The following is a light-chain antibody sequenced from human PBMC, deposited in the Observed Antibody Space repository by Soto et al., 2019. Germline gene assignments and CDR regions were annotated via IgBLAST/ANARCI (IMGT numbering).Light chain of an antibody. CDR2: GNS. J-gene: IGLJ1*01. CDR3: QSYYSSLSGSV. V-gene: IGLV1-40*01. Sequence: QLVLTQPPSVSGAPGQRVTISCTGSSSNIGAGYDVHWYQQLPGTAPKLLIYGNSNRPSGVPDRFSGSKSGTSASLAITGLQAEDEADYYCQSYYSSLSGSVFGTGIKLTVL. CDR1: SSNIGAGYD.